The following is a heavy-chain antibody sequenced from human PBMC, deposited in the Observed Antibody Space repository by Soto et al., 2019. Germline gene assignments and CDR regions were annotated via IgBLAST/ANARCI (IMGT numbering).Heavy chain of an antibody. CDR2: ICYSGST. CDR3: ARHRIMGSDYKIHWFDP. V-gene: IGHV4-59*08. D-gene: IGHD4-4*01. Sequence: SETLSLPCTVSGGSISSHYWRWILQPPGKGLEWIGYICYSGSTNYNPSLKSRVTISVDTSKNQFSLKLSSVTAADTAVYYCARHRIMGSDYKIHWFDPWGQGNLVTVS. J-gene: IGHJ5*02. CDR1: GGSISSHY.